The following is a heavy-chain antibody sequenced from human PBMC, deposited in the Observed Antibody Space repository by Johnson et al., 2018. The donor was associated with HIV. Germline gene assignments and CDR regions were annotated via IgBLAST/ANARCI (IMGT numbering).Heavy chain of an antibody. CDR1: GFIFSDYY. V-gene: IGHV3-30-3*01. J-gene: IGHJ3*02. Sequence: QVQLVESGGGLVKAGGSLRLSCAASGFIFSDYYMSWIRQAPGKGLEWVAVISYDGSNKYYADSVTGRFTISRDNSKNKLYLQMNSLRAEDTALYYCARGGYYDSSGSAFDIWGQGTMVTVSS. CDR3: ARGGYYDSSGSAFDI. D-gene: IGHD3-22*01. CDR2: ISYDGSNK.